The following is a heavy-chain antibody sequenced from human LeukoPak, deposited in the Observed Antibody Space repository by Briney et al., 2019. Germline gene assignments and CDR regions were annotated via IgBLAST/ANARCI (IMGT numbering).Heavy chain of an antibody. CDR3: ARDLEYYGSGSYYRVLWNAFDI. CDR1: GYTFTCYY. V-gene: IGHV1-2*02. D-gene: IGHD3-10*01. J-gene: IGHJ3*02. CDR2: INPNSGGT. Sequence: ASVKVSCKASGYTFTCYYMHWVRQAPGQGLEWMGWINPNSGGTNYAQKFQGRVTMTRDTSTSTVYMELSSLRSEDTAVYYCARDLEYYGSGSYYRVLWNAFDIWGQGTMVTVSS.